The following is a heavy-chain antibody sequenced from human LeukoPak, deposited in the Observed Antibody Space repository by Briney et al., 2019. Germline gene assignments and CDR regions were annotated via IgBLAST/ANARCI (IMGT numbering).Heavy chain of an antibody. D-gene: IGHD1-20*01. CDR3: ARTNWNDEEYYFDY. Sequence: SETLSLTCTVSGGSISSYYWSWIRQPPGKGLEWIGYIYYSGSTNYNPSLKSRVTISVDTSKNQFSLKLSSVTAADTAVYYCARTNWNDEEYYFDYWGQGTLVTVSS. V-gene: IGHV4-59*01. CDR2: IYYSGST. CDR1: GGSISSYY. J-gene: IGHJ4*02.